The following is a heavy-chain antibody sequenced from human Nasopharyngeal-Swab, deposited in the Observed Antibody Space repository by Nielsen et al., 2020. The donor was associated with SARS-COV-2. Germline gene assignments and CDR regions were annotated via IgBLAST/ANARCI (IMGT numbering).Heavy chain of an antibody. Sequence: GESLKISCAASGFTFSNAWMSWVRQAPGKGLEWVGRIKSKTDGGTTDYAAPVKGRFTISRDDSKNTLYLQMNSLKTEDTAVYYCTPALGLTVTTAPYWYFDLWGRGTLVTVSS. CDR2: IKSKTDGGTT. J-gene: IGHJ2*01. V-gene: IGHV3-15*01. D-gene: IGHD4-17*01. CDR3: TPALGLTVTTAPYWYFDL. CDR1: GFTFSNAW.